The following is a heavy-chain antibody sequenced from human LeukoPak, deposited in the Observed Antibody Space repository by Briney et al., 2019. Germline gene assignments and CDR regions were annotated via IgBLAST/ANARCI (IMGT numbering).Heavy chain of an antibody. Sequence: GGSLRLSCAASGFTFSSCRMNWVRQAPGKGLEWVSTISGGSGFIYYADSVKDRFSISRDNAKNSLYLQMSSLRPEDTAVYYCATELAMAGTFDYWGQGTLVTVSS. D-gene: IGHD6-19*01. V-gene: IGHV3-21*01. CDR2: ISGGSGFI. CDR3: ATELAMAGTFDY. CDR1: GFTFSSCR. J-gene: IGHJ4*02.